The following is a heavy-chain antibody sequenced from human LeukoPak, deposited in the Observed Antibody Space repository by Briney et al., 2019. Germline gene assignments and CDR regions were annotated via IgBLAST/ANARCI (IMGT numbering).Heavy chain of an antibody. CDR3: AKDAEDYGHYPNWFDP. D-gene: IGHD4-17*01. CDR1: GFTFSSYG. CDR2: ISYDGSNK. J-gene: IGHJ5*02. V-gene: IGHV3-30*18. Sequence: PGGSLRLSCAASGFTFSSYGMHWVRQAPGKGLEWVAVISYDGSNKYYADSVKGRFTISRDNSKNTLYLQMNSLRAEDTAVYYCAKDAEDYGHYPNWFDPWGQGTLVTVSS.